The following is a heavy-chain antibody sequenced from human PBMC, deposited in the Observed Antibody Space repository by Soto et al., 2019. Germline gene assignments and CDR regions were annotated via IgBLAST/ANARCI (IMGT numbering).Heavy chain of an antibody. CDR1: GFSFESSG. D-gene: IGHD2-15*01. Sequence: GGSLRLSCAASGFSFESSGMTWVRLVPGKGLEWVSRITWNGRTTDYAASVEGRFTISRDNAKNSLYLQMNSLRAEDTAFYYCASDARGGDFDYWAQRTLVTVSS. V-gene: IGHV3-20*04. J-gene: IGHJ4*02. CDR3: ASDARGGDFDY. CDR2: ITWNGRTT.